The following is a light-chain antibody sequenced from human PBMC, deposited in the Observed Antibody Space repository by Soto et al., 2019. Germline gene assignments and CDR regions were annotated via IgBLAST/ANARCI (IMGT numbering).Light chain of an antibody. V-gene: IGKV1-5*03. CDR2: KAS. CDR1: QSISSW. Sequence: DSQMTQSASTLSASVGDRVTITCRASQSISSWLAWYQQKPGKAPKLLIYKASSLESGVPSRFSGSGSGTKFTLTISSLQPDDFATYYCQQYNSYVFGQGTRL. J-gene: IGKJ5*01. CDR3: QQYNSYV.